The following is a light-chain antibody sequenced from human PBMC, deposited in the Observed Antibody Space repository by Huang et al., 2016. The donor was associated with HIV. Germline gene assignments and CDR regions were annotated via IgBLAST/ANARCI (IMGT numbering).Light chain of an antibody. CDR3: QQRTTWPALT. CDR1: QSVGSS. J-gene: IGKJ4*01. V-gene: IGKV3-11*01. Sequence: EIVLTQSPATLSLSPGERATLSCRASQSVGSSLAWYQQRRGKAPRLLIYDASNRATGIPARFSGSGSGTDFTLTITSLEPEDFAVYFCQQRTTWPALTFGGGTKVEI. CDR2: DAS.